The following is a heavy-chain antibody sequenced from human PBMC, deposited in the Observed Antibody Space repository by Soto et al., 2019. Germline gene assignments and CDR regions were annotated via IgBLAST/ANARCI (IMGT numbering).Heavy chain of an antibody. CDR1: GYTFTSYD. J-gene: IGHJ4*02. Sequence: ASVKVSCKASGYTFTSYDINWVRQATGQGLEWMGWMNPNSGNTGYAQKFQGRVTMTRNTSISTAYMELSSLRSEDTAVYYCARGLRYSSGWAFDYWGQGTLVTVSS. D-gene: IGHD6-19*01. CDR2: MNPNSGNT. CDR3: ARGLRYSSGWAFDY. V-gene: IGHV1-8*01.